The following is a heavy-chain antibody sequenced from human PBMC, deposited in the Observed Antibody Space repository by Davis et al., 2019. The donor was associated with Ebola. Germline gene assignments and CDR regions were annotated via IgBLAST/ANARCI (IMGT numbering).Heavy chain of an antibody. CDR3: AREGRVTRELLAYYGMDV. D-gene: IGHD1-26*01. CDR2: MNPKSGNR. J-gene: IGHJ6*02. Sequence: ASVKVSCKASGYTFTSYGISWVRQATGQGLEWMGWMNPKSGNRGYAEKFQGRVTMTTDTSTSTAYMELRSLRSDDTAVYYCAREGRVTRELLAYYGMDVWGQGTTVTVSS. CDR1: GYTFTSYG. V-gene: IGHV1-18*04.